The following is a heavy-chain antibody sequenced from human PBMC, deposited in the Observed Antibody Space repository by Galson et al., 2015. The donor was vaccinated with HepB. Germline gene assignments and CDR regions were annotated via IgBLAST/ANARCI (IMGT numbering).Heavy chain of an antibody. Sequence: ETLSLTCAVYGGSFSDHYWRWIRQPPGKGLEWIGEINHSGITNYNPSLKSRVTISVDTSKKQFSLKLSSVTAADTAVYYCARGGNDYYYGMDVWGQGTRVTVSS. CDR2: INHSGIT. CDR1: GGSFSDHY. V-gene: IGHV4-34*01. J-gene: IGHJ6*02. CDR3: ARGGNDYYYGMDV.